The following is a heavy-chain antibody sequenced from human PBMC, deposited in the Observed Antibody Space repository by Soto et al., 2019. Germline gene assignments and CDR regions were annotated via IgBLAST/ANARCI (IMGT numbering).Heavy chain of an antibody. D-gene: IGHD3-16*01. CDR3: AKDGGTSIYALGYFQH. CDR1: GFTFSSYG. Sequence: QVQLVESGGGVVQPGRSLRLSCAASGFTFSSYGMHWVRQAPGKGLEWVAVISYDGSNKYYADSVKGRFTISRDNSKNTLYLPMNSLRAEDTAVYYCAKDGGTSIYALGYFQHWGQGTLVTVSS. V-gene: IGHV3-30*18. J-gene: IGHJ1*01. CDR2: ISYDGSNK.